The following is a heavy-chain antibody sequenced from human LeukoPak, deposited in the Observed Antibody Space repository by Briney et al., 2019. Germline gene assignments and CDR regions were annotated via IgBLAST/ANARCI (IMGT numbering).Heavy chain of an antibody. CDR3: ARGLAVAGTRWFDP. D-gene: IGHD6-19*01. V-gene: IGHV4-61*08. CDR1: GASISSGGYY. CDR2: IYYSGST. J-gene: IGHJ5*02. Sequence: SQTLSLTCSVSGASISSGGYYWSWIRQPPGKGLEWIGYIYYSGSTNYNPSLKSRVTISVDTSKNQFSLKLSSVTAADTAVYYCARGLAVAGTRWFDPWGQGTLVTVSS.